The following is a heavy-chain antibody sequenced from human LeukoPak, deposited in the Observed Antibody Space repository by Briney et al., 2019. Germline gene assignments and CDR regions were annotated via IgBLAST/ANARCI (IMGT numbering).Heavy chain of an antibody. V-gene: IGHV3-33*01. D-gene: IGHD6-13*01. Sequence: PGRSLRLSCAASGFTFTSYGMHWVRQAPGKGLEWVAVIWYDGSNKFYADSVKGRFTISRDNSKNMMYLQMNSLRAEDTAVYYCASALDSLVRSSCLDYWGQGTQVTVS. CDR2: IWYDGSNK. CDR1: GFTFTSYG. CDR3: ASALDSLVRSSCLDY. J-gene: IGHJ4*02.